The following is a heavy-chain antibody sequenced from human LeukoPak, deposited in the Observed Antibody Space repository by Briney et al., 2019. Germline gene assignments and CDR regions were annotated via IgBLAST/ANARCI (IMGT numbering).Heavy chain of an antibody. CDR2: ISYDGSNK. V-gene: IGHV3-30-3*01. CDR1: GFTFSSYA. Sequence: GGSLRLSCAASGFTFSSYAMHWVRQAPGKGLEWVAVISYDGSNKYYADSVKGRFTISRDNSKNTLYLQMNSLRAEDTAVYYCAKDRGVGYGDYEYYYYYGMDVWGQGTTVTVSS. J-gene: IGHJ6*02. D-gene: IGHD4-17*01. CDR3: AKDRGVGYGDYEYYYYYGMDV.